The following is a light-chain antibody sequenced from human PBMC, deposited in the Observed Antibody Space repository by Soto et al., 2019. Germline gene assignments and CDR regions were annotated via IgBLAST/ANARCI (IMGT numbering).Light chain of an antibody. CDR2: GAS. V-gene: IGKV3-15*01. Sequence: EIVMTQSPATLSVSPGERATLACRASQSVSSNLAWYQQKPGQAPRLLISGASTRATGIPARFSGSGAATEFTLTISSLQAEDFAVYYCQQYNRLPPMYTFGQGTKLEIK. CDR1: QSVSSN. J-gene: IGKJ2*01. CDR3: QQYNRLPPMYT.